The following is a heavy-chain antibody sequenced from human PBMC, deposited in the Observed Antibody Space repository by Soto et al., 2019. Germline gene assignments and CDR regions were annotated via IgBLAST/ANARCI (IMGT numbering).Heavy chain of an antibody. CDR2: INHSGST. J-gene: IGHJ2*01. Sequence: SETLSLTCAVYGGSFSGYYWSWIRQPPGKGLEWIGEINHSGSTNYNPSLKSRVTISVDTSKNQFSPKLSSVTAADTAVYYCARMKAARPTSYWYFDLWGRGTLVTVSS. D-gene: IGHD6-6*01. V-gene: IGHV4-34*01. CDR3: ARMKAARPTSYWYFDL. CDR1: GGSFSGYY.